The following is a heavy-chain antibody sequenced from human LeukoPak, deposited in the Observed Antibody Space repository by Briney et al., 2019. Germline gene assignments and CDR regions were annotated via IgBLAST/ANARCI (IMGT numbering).Heavy chain of an antibody. Sequence: PSETLSLTCAVYGGSFSGYYWSWIRQSPGKGLEWIGEINHSGSTYYSPSLKSRVTISVDTSKNQFSLKLSSVTAADTAVYYCARLKYYDYVWGSYRYTGYYFDYWGQGTLVTVSS. J-gene: IGHJ4*02. D-gene: IGHD3-16*02. CDR3: ARLKYYDYVWGSYRYTGYYFDY. CDR2: INHSGST. CDR1: GGSFSGYY. V-gene: IGHV4-34*01.